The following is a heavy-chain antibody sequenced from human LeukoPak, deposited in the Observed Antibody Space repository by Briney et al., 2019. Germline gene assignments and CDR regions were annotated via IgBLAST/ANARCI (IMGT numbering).Heavy chain of an antibody. CDR3: AKDLDCSSTTCYPDF. CDR1: GFTFDDYA. D-gene: IGHD2-2*01. CDR2: ISWNSGSI. Sequence: GRSLRLSCAASGFTFDDYAMHWVRQAPGKGLEWVSGISWNSGSIGYADSVKGRFTISRDSSKNTLYLQMNSLRAEDTAVYYCAKDLDCSSTTCYPDFWGQGTLVTVSS. J-gene: IGHJ4*02. V-gene: IGHV3-9*01.